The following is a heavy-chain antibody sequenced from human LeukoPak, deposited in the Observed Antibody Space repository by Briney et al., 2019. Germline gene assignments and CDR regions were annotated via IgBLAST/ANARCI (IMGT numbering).Heavy chain of an antibody. V-gene: IGHV3-9*01. Sequence: PGRSLRLSCAASGFTFDDYAMHWVRQAPGKGLEWVSGISWNSGSIGYADSVKGRFTISRDNAKNSLYLQMNSLRAEDTALYYCASFHMGLDYWGQGTLVTVSS. J-gene: IGHJ4*02. CDR3: ASFHMGLDY. CDR2: ISWNSGSI. CDR1: GFTFDDYA. D-gene: IGHD2-21*01.